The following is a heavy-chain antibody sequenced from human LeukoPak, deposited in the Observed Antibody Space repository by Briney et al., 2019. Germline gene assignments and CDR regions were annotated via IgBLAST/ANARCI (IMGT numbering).Heavy chain of an antibody. CDR1: GGSFSGYY. J-gene: IGHJ4*02. D-gene: IGHD3-22*01. Sequence: SETLSLTCAVYGGSFSGYYWSWIRQPPGKGLEWIGEINHSGSTNYNPSLKSRATISVDTSKNQFSLKLSSVTAADTAVYYCARRGDYDSSGYNYWGQGTLVTVSS. CDR3: ARRGDYDSSGYNY. CDR2: INHSGST. V-gene: IGHV4-34*01.